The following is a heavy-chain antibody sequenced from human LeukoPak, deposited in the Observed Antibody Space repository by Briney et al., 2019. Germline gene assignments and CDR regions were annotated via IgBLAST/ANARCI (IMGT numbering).Heavy chain of an antibody. D-gene: IGHD6-13*01. J-gene: IGHJ5*02. CDR2: INSDGSST. V-gene: IGHV3-74*01. CDR3: ARVSIAAAGFDP. Sequence: QPGGSLRLSCAASGFTFSSYWMHWVRPAPGKGLVWVSRINSDGSSTSYADSVKGRFTISRDNAKNTLYLQMNSLRAEDTAVYYCARVSIAAAGFDPWGQGTLVTVSS. CDR1: GFTFSSYW.